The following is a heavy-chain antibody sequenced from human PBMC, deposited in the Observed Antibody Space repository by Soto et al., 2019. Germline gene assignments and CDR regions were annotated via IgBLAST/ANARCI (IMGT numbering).Heavy chain of an antibody. V-gene: IGHV4-61*01. J-gene: IGHJ4*02. CDR3: ARMNYYDTSGYPFDY. CDR2: IYYSGST. Sequence: SETLSLTCTVSGGSVSSDSYYWSWIRQPPGKGLEWIGDIYYSGSTNYNPSLKRRVTISLDTSKNQFSLKLSSVTAADTAVYYCARMNYYDTSGYPFDYWGQGXMVTVSS. CDR1: GGSVSSDSYY. D-gene: IGHD3-22*01.